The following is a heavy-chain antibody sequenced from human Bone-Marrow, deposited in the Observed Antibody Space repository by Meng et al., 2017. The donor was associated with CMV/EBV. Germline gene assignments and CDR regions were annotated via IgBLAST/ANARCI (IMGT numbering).Heavy chain of an antibody. CDR3: VISRPGITVAGTPSYFDY. Sequence: SVKVSCKASGGTFSSYAISWVRQAPGQGLEWMGGIIPIFGTANYAQKFQGRVTITTDESTSTAYMELSRLGSDDTAVYYCVISRPGITVAGTPSYFDYWGQGTPVTSPQ. CDR2: IIPIFGTA. CDR1: GGTFSSYA. V-gene: IGHV1-69*05. J-gene: IGHJ4*02. D-gene: IGHD6-13*01.